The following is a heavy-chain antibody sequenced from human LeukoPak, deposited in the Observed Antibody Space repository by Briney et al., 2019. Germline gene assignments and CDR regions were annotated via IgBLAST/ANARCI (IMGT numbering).Heavy chain of an antibody. CDR2: ISSSGSTI. J-gene: IGHJ6*02. V-gene: IGHV3-48*03. D-gene: IGHD3-22*01. CDR1: GFTFSSYE. CDR3: ARTDYYDSSGYYGRGYYYYGMDV. Sequence: PGGSLRLSCEASGFTFSSYEMNWVRQAPGKGLEWVSYISSSGSTIYYADSVKGRSTISRDNAKNSLYLQMNSLRAEDTAVYYCARTDYYDSSGYYGRGYYYYGMDVWGQGTTVTVSS.